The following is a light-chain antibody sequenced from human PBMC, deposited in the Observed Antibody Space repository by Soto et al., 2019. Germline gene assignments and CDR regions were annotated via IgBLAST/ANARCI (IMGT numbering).Light chain of an antibody. V-gene: IGKV3-11*01. CDR2: DAS. CDR3: QQRRDWLT. CDR1: QSISTF. Sequence: DIVLTQSPATLYLSPGERATLSCRASQSISTFLVWYQQKPGQAPRLLIYDASNRATGIPARFSGSGSGTDFTLSISSLEPEDFAVYYCQQRRDWLTFGQGTKVDIK. J-gene: IGKJ1*01.